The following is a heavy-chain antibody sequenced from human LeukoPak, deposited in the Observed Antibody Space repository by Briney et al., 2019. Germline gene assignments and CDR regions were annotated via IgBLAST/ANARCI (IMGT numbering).Heavy chain of an antibody. Sequence: GGSLRLSCTGSGFTLRSYAMNRVRRAPGQGLEWVSSISSSSSDIYYTDPVKGRFTISRDNAKNSLYLQMNSLRAEDTAVYYCVTDYGGSSGAFDIWGQGTMVTVSS. D-gene: IGHD4-23*01. CDR1: GFTLRSYA. V-gene: IGHV3-21*01. J-gene: IGHJ3*02. CDR3: VTDYGGSSGAFDI. CDR2: ISSSSSDI.